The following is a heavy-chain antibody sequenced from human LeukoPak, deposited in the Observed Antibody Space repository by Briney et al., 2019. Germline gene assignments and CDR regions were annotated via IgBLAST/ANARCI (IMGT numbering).Heavy chain of an antibody. Sequence: PGGSLRLSCAASGFTFRKNAMRWGRQAPGKGLEGGSGITSSGSATIYAESVKGRFTIYRDNSKKTLYMQMNGLRAGDTAVYYCARGVDVWGNYRQYYFDYWGQETLVTVSS. CDR1: GFTFRKNA. D-gene: IGHD3-16*02. CDR3: ARGVDVWGNYRQYYFDY. V-gene: IGHV3-23*01. J-gene: IGHJ4*02. CDR2: ITSSGSAT.